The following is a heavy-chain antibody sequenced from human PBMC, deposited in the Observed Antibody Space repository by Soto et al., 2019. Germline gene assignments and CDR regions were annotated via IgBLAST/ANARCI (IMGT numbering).Heavy chain of an antibody. CDR3: ARDRRAAHNPMGSIDP. V-gene: IGHV4-31*03. CDR2: IYYTGST. J-gene: IGHJ5*02. D-gene: IGHD6-13*01. Sequence: QVQLQESGPRLVKPSQTLSLTCNVSGDYIRSGGYYWSWIRQRPGKDLAWIGYIYYTGSTYYNRSLRSRLSMSVDTSEHQCSLKLTSVTAADTAIYYCARDRRAAHNPMGSIDPWGQGIMVTVSA. CDR1: GDYIRSGGYY.